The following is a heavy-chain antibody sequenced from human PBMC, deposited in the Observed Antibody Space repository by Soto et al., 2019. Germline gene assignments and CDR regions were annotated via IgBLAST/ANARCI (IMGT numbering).Heavy chain of an antibody. D-gene: IGHD4-4*01. V-gene: IGHV1-3*05. CDR3: ASQHSNYITYDGMGV. J-gene: IGHJ6*02. CDR2: INAGNGNT. CDR1: GYTFTSYA. Sequence: QVQLVQSGAEEKKPGASVKGSCKASGYTFTSYAMHWVRQAPGQRREWMGWINAGNGNTKYSQKFQGRVTITRDTSASAAYMELSSLRSEDRAVYYCASQHSNYITYDGMGVWGQGTTVTVSS.